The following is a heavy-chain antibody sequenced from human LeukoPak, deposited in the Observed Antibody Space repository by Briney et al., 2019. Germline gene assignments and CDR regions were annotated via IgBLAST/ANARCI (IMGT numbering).Heavy chain of an antibody. D-gene: IGHD2-21*02. CDR1: GFTVSSNY. J-gene: IGHJ6*02. CDR2: IYSGGST. CDR3: AKSDYYYYYGMDV. Sequence: GGSLRLSCAASGFTVSSNYMSWVRQAPGKGLEWVSVIYSGGSTYYADSVKGRFTISRHDSKNTLYLQMNSLRAEDTAVYYCAKSDYYYYYGMDVWGQGTTVTVSS. V-gene: IGHV3-53*04.